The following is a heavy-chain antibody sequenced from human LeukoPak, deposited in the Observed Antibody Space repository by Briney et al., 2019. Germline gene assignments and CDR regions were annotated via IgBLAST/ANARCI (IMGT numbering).Heavy chain of an antibody. CDR3: ARVSDYGSGSYYYYYYMDV. V-gene: IGHV4-61*02. J-gene: IGHJ6*03. Sequence: SQTLSLTCSVSGGSISSGSYYWSWIRQPAGKGLEWIGRIYTSGSTNYNPSLKSRVTISVDTSKNQFSLKLSSVTAADTAVYYCARVSDYGSGSYYYYYYMDVWGKGTTVTVSS. CDR1: GGSISSGSYY. D-gene: IGHD3-10*01. CDR2: IYTSGST.